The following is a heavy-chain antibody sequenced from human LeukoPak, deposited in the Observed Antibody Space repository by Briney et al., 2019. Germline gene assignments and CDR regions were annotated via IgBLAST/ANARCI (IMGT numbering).Heavy chain of an antibody. Sequence: PGGSLGLSCAASGFTFSSYGMHWVRHAPGKGLEWVAFIRYDGSNKYYADSVKGRFTISRDNSKNTLYLQMNSLRAEDTAVYYCAKDEGIFGVVHGWDYMDVWGKGTTVTVSS. V-gene: IGHV3-30*02. CDR2: IRYDGSNK. CDR1: GFTFSSYG. D-gene: IGHD3-3*01. J-gene: IGHJ6*03. CDR3: AKDEGIFGVVHGWDYMDV.